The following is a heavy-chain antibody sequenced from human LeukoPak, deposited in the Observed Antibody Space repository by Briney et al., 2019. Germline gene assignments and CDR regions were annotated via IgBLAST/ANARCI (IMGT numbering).Heavy chain of an antibody. CDR2: ISNTGNSI. D-gene: IGHD3-9*01. V-gene: IGHV3-11*01. CDR3: AKGGLRYGYWFDH. Sequence: AGGSLRLSCAASGFTFSDYYMSWIRQAPGKGLEWVSYISNTGNSIFYADSVKGRFTISRDNAKNSLSLQLNSLRAEDTAVYYCAKGGLRYGYWFDHWGQGTLVTVSS. J-gene: IGHJ5*02. CDR1: GFTFSDYY.